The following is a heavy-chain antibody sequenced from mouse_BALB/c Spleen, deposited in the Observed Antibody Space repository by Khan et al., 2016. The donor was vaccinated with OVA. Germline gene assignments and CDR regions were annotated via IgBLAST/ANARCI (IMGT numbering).Heavy chain of an antibody. V-gene: IGHV5-17*02. D-gene: IGHD1-1*01. CDR1: GFTFTSYG. Sequence: EVQLVESGGGLVQPGGSRKLSCAASGFTFTSYGMHWIRQAPEKGLEWVAYISSDSSTNYYADTVKGRFTISRDNPKNTLFLQMTSLRSGDTAMYFCATSYFYGYYFDYWGQGTTLTVSS. CDR2: ISSDSSTN. J-gene: IGHJ2*01. CDR3: ATSYFYGYYFDY.